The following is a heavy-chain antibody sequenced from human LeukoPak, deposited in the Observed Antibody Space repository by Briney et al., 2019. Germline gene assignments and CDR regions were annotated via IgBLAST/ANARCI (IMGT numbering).Heavy chain of an antibody. J-gene: IGHJ4*02. Sequence: GGSLRLSCAASGWTFSSYSMNWVRQAPGKGLEWVSSISTSSSYIYYADSVKGRFTISRDNAKNSLYLQMNSLRADDTAVYYCARDISACSTSCYGVDYWGQGTLVTVSS. V-gene: IGHV3-21*01. CDR1: GWTFSSYS. CDR2: ISTSSSYI. CDR3: ARDISACSTSCYGVDY. D-gene: IGHD2-2*01.